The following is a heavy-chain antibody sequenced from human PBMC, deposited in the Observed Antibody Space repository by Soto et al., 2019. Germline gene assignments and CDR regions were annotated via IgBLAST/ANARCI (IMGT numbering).Heavy chain of an antibody. J-gene: IGHJ5*02. V-gene: IGHV3-21*01. CDR3: PRDASRDSSARGWFDP. CDR2: ISSNSSYI. Sequence: GGSLRLSCAASGFTFRSFTMNWVRQAPGKGLEWVSTISSNSSYIYYTDALRGRFTISRDNAKNSLHLQMNSLRAEDKSVYYCPRDASRDSSARGWFDPWGPGTLVTVSS. D-gene: IGHD6-13*01. CDR1: GFTFRSFT.